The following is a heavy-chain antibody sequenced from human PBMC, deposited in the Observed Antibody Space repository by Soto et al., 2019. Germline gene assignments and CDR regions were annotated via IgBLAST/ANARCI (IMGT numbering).Heavy chain of an antibody. Sequence: GGSLRLPCAPSGFTFSNYQKDSVRQAPGKGLEWLSYXXTXXSXXXXXDXXXGRFTISRDNAKKSLSLQMNGLRAEDTAVYYCARDSPAATGYGMEGWGKGSRV. V-gene: IGHV3-48*03. CDR3: ARDSPAATGYGMEG. CDR1: GFTFSNYQ. D-gene: IGHD2-2*01. J-gene: IGHJ6*04. CDR2: XXTXXSXX.